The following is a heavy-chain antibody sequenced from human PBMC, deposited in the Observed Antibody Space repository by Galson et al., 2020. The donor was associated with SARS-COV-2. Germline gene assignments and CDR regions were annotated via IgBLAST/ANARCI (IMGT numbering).Heavy chain of an antibody. CDR1: GYTFGAYG. J-gene: IGHJ4*02. D-gene: IGHD5-12*01. CDR2: ISGYTGAT. Sequence: ASVKVSCKTSGYTFGAYGMSWVRQAPGQGLEWMGWISGYTGATSYAQKFQGRVTMTTETSTSTSYMELTNLRSDDTAIYYCARETAEIVATIRDYWGQGTLVTVSS. CDR3: ARETAEIVATIRDY. V-gene: IGHV1-18*01.